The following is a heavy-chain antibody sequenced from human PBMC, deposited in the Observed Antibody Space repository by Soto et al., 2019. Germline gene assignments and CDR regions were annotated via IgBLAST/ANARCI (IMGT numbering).Heavy chain of an antibody. CDR3: ARSKPGIVVVPAAVNYYYYMDV. V-gene: IGHV6-1*01. Sequence: QSQTLSLTCAISGDSVSSNSAAWNWIRQSPSRGLEWLGRTYYRSKWYNDYAVSVKSRITINPDTSKNQFSLQLNSVTPEDTAVYYCARSKPGIVVVPAAVNYYYYMDVWGKGTTVTVSS. CDR1: GDSVSSNSAA. CDR2: TYYRSKWYN. D-gene: IGHD2-2*01. J-gene: IGHJ6*03.